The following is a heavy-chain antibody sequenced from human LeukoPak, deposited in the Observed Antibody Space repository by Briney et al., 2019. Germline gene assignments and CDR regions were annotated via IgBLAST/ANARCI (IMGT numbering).Heavy chain of an antibody. J-gene: IGHJ3*02. V-gene: IGHV1-18*01. Sequence: ASVKVSCKASGYTFTSYGISWVRQAPGQGLEWMGWISAYNGNTNYAQKLQGRVTMTTDTSTSTAYMELRRLRTDDTAVYYCAKDTSRIVLSLVDAFDIGGRGTMVTVS. CDR1: GYTFTSYG. CDR2: ISAYNGNT. CDR3: AKDTSRIVLSLVDAFDI. D-gene: IGHD2/OR15-2a*01.